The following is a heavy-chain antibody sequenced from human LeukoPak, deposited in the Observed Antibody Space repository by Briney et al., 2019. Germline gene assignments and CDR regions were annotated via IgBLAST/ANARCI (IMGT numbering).Heavy chain of an antibody. V-gene: IGHV1-69*01. CDR2: IIPIFGTA. CDR1: GGTFSSYA. Sequence: SVKVSCKASGGTFSSYAISWVRQAPGQGLEWMGGIIPIFGTANYAQKFQGRVTITADESTSTAYMELSSLRSEDTAVCYCARVAGERWLREDAFDIWGQGTMVTVSS. D-gene: IGHD5-12*01. CDR3: ARVAGERWLREDAFDI. J-gene: IGHJ3*02.